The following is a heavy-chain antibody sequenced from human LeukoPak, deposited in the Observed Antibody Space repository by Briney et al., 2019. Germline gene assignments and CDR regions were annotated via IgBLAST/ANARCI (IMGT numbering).Heavy chain of an antibody. Sequence: AASVKVACKASGYTFTSYGISWVRQAPGQGLEWMGWNSAYNGNTNYAQKLQGRVTMTTDTSTSTAYMELRSLRSDDTAVYYCARDKQGYDFWSGPWFDPWGQGTLVTVSS. D-gene: IGHD3-3*01. CDR3: ARDKQGYDFWSGPWFDP. CDR1: GYTFTSYG. J-gene: IGHJ5*02. V-gene: IGHV1-18*01. CDR2: NSAYNGNT.